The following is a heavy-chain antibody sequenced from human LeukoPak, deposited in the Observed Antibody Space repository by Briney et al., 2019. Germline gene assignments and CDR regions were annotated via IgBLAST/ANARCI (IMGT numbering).Heavy chain of an antibody. V-gene: IGHV3-23*01. CDR1: GFTFSSYA. D-gene: IGHD3-3*01. CDR2: ISGSGGST. J-gene: IGHJ6*03. Sequence: PGGSLRLSCAASGFTFSSYAMSWVRQAPGKGLEWVSAISGSGGSTYYADSVKGRFTISRDNSKNTLYLQMNSLRAEDTAVYYCAKLYDFWSGYGPPSTDYYYMDVWGKGTTVTVSS. CDR3: AKLYDFWSGYGPPSTDYYYMDV.